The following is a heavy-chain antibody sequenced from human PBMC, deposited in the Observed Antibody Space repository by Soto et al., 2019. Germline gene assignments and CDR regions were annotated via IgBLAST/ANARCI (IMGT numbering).Heavy chain of an antibody. J-gene: IGHJ5*02. D-gene: IGHD1-7*01. V-gene: IGHV4-4*07. Sequence: QVQLQESGPGLVKPSETLSLTCTVSGDSISSYYWSWIRQTAGKGLEWIGRIYTSGSTNYNPSLKSRVTMSVDTSKNQFSLKLSSVTAADTAVYYCAISLGTTGSFNWFDPWGQGTLVTVSS. CDR3: AISLGTTGSFNWFDP. CDR2: IYTSGST. CDR1: GDSISSYY.